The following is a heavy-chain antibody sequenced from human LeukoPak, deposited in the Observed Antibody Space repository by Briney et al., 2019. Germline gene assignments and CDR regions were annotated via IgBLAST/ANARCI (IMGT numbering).Heavy chain of an antibody. D-gene: IGHD6-19*01. CDR3: ARDGYSSGWYSLGYDYYYGMDV. CDR1: GFTFNNYA. Sequence: PGGSLRLSCAASGFTFNNYAMSWVRQAPGKGLEWVAVIWYDGSNKYYADSVKGRFTISRDNSKNTLYLQMNSLRAEDTAVYYCARDGYSSGWYSLGYDYYYGMDVWGQGTTVTVSS. CDR2: IWYDGSNK. J-gene: IGHJ6*02. V-gene: IGHV3-33*08.